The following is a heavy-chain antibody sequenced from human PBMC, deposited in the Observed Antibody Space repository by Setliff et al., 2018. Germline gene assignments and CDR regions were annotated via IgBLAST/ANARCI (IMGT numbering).Heavy chain of an antibody. J-gene: IGHJ6*04. CDR1: GGSFSGYY. Sequence: SETLSLTCAVYGGSFSGYYWTWIRQPPGKGLEWIGEINHSGSSNNNPSLKGRVSISVDTSEKQFYLKLTSVTAADTAVYYCARYGTEYGDYEIPGDVWGKGTTVTVSS. V-gene: IGHV4-34*01. CDR2: INHSGSS. CDR3: ARYGTEYGDYEIPGDV. D-gene: IGHD4-17*01.